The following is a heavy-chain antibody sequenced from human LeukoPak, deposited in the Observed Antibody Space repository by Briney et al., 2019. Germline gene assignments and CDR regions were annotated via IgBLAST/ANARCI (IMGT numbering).Heavy chain of an antibody. CDR2: ISSSSSYI. CDR1: GFTFNNYN. Sequence: GGSLRLSCAASGFTFNNYNMNWVRQAPGKGLEWVSSISSSSSYIYYADSVKGRFTISRDSAKKSLYLQMNSLGAEDSAVYYCERDAYCSGGSCQGALDYWGQGTLVTVSS. J-gene: IGHJ4*02. D-gene: IGHD2-15*01. CDR3: ERDAYCSGGSCQGALDY. V-gene: IGHV3-21*01.